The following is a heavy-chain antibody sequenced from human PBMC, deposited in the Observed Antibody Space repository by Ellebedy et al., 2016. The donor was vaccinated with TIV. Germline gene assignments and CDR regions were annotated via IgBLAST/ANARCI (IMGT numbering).Heavy chain of an antibody. CDR2: ISGSGGAT. CDR1: GFTFSFYA. Sequence: PGGSLRLSCAASGFTFSFYAMSWVRQAPGKGLEWVSGISGSGGATFYADSVKGRFTISRDNSKNTLYLQINSLRAEDTAIYFCAKGEVRLGSGSFPVAYFDYWGQGTLVTVSS. D-gene: IGHD3-10*01. J-gene: IGHJ4*02. V-gene: IGHV3-23*01. CDR3: AKGEVRLGSGSFPVAYFDY.